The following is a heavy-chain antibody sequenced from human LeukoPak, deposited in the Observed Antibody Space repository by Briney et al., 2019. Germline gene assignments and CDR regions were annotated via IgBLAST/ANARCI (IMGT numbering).Heavy chain of an antibody. J-gene: IGHJ4*02. CDR3: AKAEDFWSGYNY. Sequence: GGSLRLSCAAPGFTFSSYAMSWVRQAPGKGLEWVSAISGSGGSTYYADSVKGRFTISRDNSKNTLYLQMNSLRAEDTAVYYCAKAEDFWSGYNYWGQGTLVTVSS. D-gene: IGHD3-3*01. V-gene: IGHV3-23*01. CDR1: GFTFSSYA. CDR2: ISGSGGST.